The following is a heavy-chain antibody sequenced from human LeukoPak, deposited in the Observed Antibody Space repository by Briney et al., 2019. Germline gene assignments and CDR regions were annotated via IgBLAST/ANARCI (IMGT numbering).Heavy chain of an antibody. V-gene: IGHV3-21*01. D-gene: IGHD1-26*01. CDR1: GGSISPYY. CDR3: ARANSGSYYGAPGAFDI. Sequence: ETLSLTCTVSGGSISPYYWSWIRQPPGKGLEWVSSISSSSSYIYYADSVKGRFTISRDNAKNSLYLQMNSLRAEDTAVYYCARANSGSYYGAPGAFDIWGQGTMVTVSS. J-gene: IGHJ3*02. CDR2: ISSSSSYI.